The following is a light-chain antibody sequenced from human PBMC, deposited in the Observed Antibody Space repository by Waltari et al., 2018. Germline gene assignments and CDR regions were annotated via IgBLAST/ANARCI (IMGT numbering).Light chain of an antibody. CDR2: DVT. CDR3: CSYAGRYTSVV. CDR1: SSDLGGYHY. Sequence: QSALTQPRSVSGSPGQSVAFSCTGTSSDLGGYHYVPWYQQHPGKAPKLMIFDVTKRPSGVPDRFSGSKSGSTASLTISGLQAEDEADYYCCSYAGRYTSVVFGGGTKLTVL. V-gene: IGLV2-11*01. J-gene: IGLJ2*01.